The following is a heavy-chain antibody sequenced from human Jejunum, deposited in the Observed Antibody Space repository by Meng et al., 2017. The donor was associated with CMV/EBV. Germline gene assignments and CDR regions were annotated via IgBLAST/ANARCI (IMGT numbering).Heavy chain of an antibody. V-gene: IGHV3-30*02. Sequence: SGFTFSNDGRLWLRQAPGKELEWVAFIIYVGSNEFYADSVKGRITIYRDNSKNSLYLHMNSLRSEDTAVYYCATGGKWLRSSFDSWGQGTLVTVSS. CDR1: GFTFSNDG. J-gene: IGHJ4*02. CDR3: ATGGKWLRSSFDS. CDR2: IIYVGSNE. D-gene: IGHD5-12*01.